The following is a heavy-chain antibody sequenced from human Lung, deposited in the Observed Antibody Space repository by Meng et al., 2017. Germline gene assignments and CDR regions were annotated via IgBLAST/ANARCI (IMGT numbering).Heavy chain of an antibody. J-gene: IGHJ4*02. D-gene: IGHD3-10*01. CDR3: TRDQLWFGDFDY. Sequence: VVSGGGVVQPGKSLRLAFAASGLTLSYVGMHWVRQAPGKGLEWLAIIWFDGSKAYYADSVKGRFTISRDNSKNTVYLQMNSLRGEDTAVYYCTRDQLWFGDFDYWGQGTLVTVSS. CDR1: GLTLSYVG. CDR2: IWFDGSKA. V-gene: IGHV3-33*01.